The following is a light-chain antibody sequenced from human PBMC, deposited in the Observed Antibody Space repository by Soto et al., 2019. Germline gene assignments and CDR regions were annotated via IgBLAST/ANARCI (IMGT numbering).Light chain of an antibody. CDR2: GAS. CDR1: QSVSSN. J-gene: IGKJ1*01. Sequence: EVVMTQSPATLSLTPGERATLSCRASQSVSSNLAWYQQKPGQAPRLIMYGASTRASVIAARFSGSGSGTEFTLTISCLQSEDFALYYCKQYNTWPSFGQGTKVEI. V-gene: IGKV3-15*01. CDR3: KQYNTWPS.